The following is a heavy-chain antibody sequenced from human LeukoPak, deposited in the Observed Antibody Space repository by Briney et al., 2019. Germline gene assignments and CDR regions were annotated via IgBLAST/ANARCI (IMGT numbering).Heavy chain of an antibody. V-gene: IGHV3-23*01. D-gene: IGHD3-16*02. CDR3: AKVELSAAGGELDP. CDR1: GFTFSNYA. Sequence: PGGSLRLSCVASGFTFSNYAMSWVRQAPGKGLEWVSAIRGNGDTTYDADSVKGRFTISRGNSKNTLYLEMKSLRADDTALYYCAKVELSAAGGELDPWGQGTLVTVSS. J-gene: IGHJ5*02. CDR2: IRGNGDTT.